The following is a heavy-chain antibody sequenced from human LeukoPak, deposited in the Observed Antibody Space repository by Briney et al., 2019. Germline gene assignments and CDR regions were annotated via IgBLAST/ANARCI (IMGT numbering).Heavy chain of an antibody. Sequence: SETLSLTCTVSDGSISNYYWSWIRQPPGRGLEWIGYIYYSGSTNYNPSLKSRVTISLDTSKNQSSLKLTSVTAADTAVYYCARGHSGRYYYYDYWGQGSLVTVSS. V-gene: IGHV4-59*08. CDR1: DGSISNYY. D-gene: IGHD1-26*01. J-gene: IGHJ4*02. CDR3: ARGHSGRYYYYDY. CDR2: IYYSGST.